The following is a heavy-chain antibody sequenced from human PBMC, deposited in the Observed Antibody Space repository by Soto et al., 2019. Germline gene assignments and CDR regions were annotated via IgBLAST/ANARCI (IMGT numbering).Heavy chain of an antibody. CDR2: MNPDNGDT. Sequence: AAVKVSCKPSGYTFSGNFFHWVRQAPGQGLEWMGWMNPDNGDTNYAKKFQDRVTMTRDTSISTAYMDLRRLRSEDKAVYYCARGGYYDSSGPFDYWGQGTLVTVSS. J-gene: IGHJ4*02. V-gene: IGHV1-2*02. CDR1: GYTFSGNF. D-gene: IGHD3-22*01. CDR3: ARGGYYDSSGPFDY.